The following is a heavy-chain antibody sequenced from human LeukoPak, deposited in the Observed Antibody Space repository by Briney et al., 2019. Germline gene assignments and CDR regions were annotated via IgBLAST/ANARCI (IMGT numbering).Heavy chain of an antibody. CDR1: GFTFSSYA. V-gene: IGHV3-23*01. D-gene: IGHD4/OR15-4a*01. Sequence: GGSLRLSCAASGFTFSSYAMSWVRQAPGKGLEWFSGISTSGGSTYYADSVKGRFTISRDNSKNTLYLQMNSLRAEDTAVYYCAGCYEAFDIWGQGTMVTVSS. CDR3: AGCYEAFDI. J-gene: IGHJ3*02. CDR2: ISTSGGST.